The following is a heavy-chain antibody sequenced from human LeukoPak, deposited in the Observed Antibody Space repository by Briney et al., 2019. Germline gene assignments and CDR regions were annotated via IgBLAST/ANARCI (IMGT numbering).Heavy chain of an antibody. CDR1: GFTFSSYA. V-gene: IGHV3-23*01. CDR3: ARESGSGWINWFDP. J-gene: IGHJ5*02. D-gene: IGHD6-19*01. CDR2: ISGSGGST. Sequence: PGGSLRLSCAASGFTFSSYAMSWGRPAPGKGLGWGSAISGSGGSTYYADSVKGRFTISRDNSKNTLYLQMNSLRAEDTAVYYCARESGSGWINWFDPWGQGTLVTVSS.